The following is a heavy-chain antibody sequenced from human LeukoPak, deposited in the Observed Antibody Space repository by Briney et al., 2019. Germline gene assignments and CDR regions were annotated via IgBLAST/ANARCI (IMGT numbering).Heavy chain of an antibody. V-gene: IGHV4-34*01. CDR2: INHSGST. D-gene: IGHD4-17*01. CDR1: GGSFSGYY. CDR3: ASYGDYGGWFAP. Sequence: PSETLSLTCAVYGGSFSGYYWSWIRQPPGKGLEWIGEINHSGSTNYNPSLKSRVTISVDTSKNQFSLKLSSVTAADTAVYYCASYGDYGGWFAPWGRETLVTV. J-gene: IGHJ5*02.